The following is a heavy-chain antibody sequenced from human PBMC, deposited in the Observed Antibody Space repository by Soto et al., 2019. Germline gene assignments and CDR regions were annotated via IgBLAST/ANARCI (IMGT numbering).Heavy chain of an antibody. V-gene: IGHV3-48*01. Sequence: EVQLVESGGGLVQPGGSRRLSCAASGFTFSSYSMNWVRQAPGKGLEWVSYISSSSSTIYYADSVKGRFTISRGNAKNSLYLQMNSLRAEDTAVYYCARDAPPDDYWGQGTLVTVSS. CDR3: ARDAPPDDY. CDR2: ISSSSSTI. CDR1: GFTFSSYS. J-gene: IGHJ4*02.